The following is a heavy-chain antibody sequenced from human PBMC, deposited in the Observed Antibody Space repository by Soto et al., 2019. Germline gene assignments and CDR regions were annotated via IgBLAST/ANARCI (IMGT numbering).Heavy chain of an antibody. CDR2: ISGSGGDT. V-gene: IGHV3-23*01. CDR3: AKHDFWNLYKTGLDS. J-gene: IGHJ4*02. D-gene: IGHD3-3*01. Sequence: EVQLLESGGGLVQPGGSLRLSCSASGFTFTSYAMSWVRQAPGKGLEWVSGISGSGGDTKSADSVKGRFTISRDNFKNMLYLQMNTLRAEDTAVYYCAKHDFWNLYKTGLDSWGQGTLVTVSS. CDR1: GFTFTSYA.